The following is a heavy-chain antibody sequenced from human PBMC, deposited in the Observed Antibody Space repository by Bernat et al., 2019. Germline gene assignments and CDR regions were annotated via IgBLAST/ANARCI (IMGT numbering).Heavy chain of an antibody. CDR2: INPSGGST. D-gene: IGHD6-13*01. CDR1: GYTFTSYY. J-gene: IGHJ3*02. CDR3: AADGSSWRAFDI. Sequence: QVQLVQSGAEVKKPGASVKVSCKASGYTFTSYYMHWVRQAPGQGLEWMGIINPSGGSTSYAQKFQGRVTMTRDTSTSTVYMELSSLRSEDTAVYYCAADGSSWRAFDIWGQGTMVTVSS. V-gene: IGHV1-46*01.